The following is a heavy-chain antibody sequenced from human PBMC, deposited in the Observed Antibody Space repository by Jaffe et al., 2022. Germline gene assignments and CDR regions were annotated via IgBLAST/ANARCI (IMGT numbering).Heavy chain of an antibody. D-gene: IGHD3-3*01. J-gene: IGHJ6*03. CDR2: ISAYNGNT. Sequence: QVQLVQSGAEVKKPGASVKVSCKASGYTFTSYGISWVRQAPGQGLEWMGWISAYNGNTNYAQKLQGRVTMTTDTSTSTAYMELRSLRSDDTAVYYCARVVDYDFWRATYYYYMDVWGKGTTVTVSS. V-gene: IGHV1-18*01. CDR3: ARVVDYDFWRATYYYYMDV. CDR1: GYTFTSYG.